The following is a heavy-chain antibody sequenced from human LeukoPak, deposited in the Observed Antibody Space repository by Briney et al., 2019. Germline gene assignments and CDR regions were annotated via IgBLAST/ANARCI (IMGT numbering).Heavy chain of an antibody. CDR2: IYYSGST. CDR1: GGSISSSSYY. D-gene: IGHD1-26*01. V-gene: IGHV4-39*01. CDR3: ARRSGSQNGDPYFDY. Sequence: PSETLSLTCTVSGGSISSSSYYWGWIRQPPGKGLEWIGSIYYSGSTYYNPSLKSRVTISVDTSKNQFSLKLSSVTAADTAVYYCARRSGSQNGDPYFDYWGQGTLVTVSS. J-gene: IGHJ4*02.